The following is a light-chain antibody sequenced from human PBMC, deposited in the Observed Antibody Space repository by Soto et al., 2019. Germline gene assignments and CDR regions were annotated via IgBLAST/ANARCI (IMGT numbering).Light chain of an antibody. CDR3: QHYNSYSEA. CDR2: DAS. J-gene: IGKJ1*01. Sequence: DMQMTQSPATLAASVGDRVNITCRASQRIDTWLAWYQQKPGKAPKLLIYDASSLESGVPSRFSGSGSGTEFTLTISSLQPGDFATYYCQHYNSYSEAFGQGTKVDIK. CDR1: QRIDTW. V-gene: IGKV1-5*01.